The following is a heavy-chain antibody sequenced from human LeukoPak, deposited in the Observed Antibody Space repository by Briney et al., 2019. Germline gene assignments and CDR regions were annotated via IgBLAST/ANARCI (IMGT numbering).Heavy chain of an antibody. CDR1: GFTFSSYM. J-gene: IGHJ4*02. CDR3: ARAWGIVGAD. D-gene: IGHD1-26*01. CDR2: INSGSTYT. Sequence: PGGSLRLSCAASGFTFSSYMMNWVRQAPGKGLEWVSSINSGSTYTYYTESVKGRFTISRDNAKNSLYLQMNSLRAEDTAVYYCARAWGIVGADWGQGTLVTVSS. V-gene: IGHV3-21*01.